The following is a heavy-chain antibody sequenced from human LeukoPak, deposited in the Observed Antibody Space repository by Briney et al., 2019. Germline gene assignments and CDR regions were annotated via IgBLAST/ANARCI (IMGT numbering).Heavy chain of an antibody. CDR3: AKATIWYEEQPYYSDD. Sequence: GGSLRLSCAASGFTFSSYAMSWVRQAPGKGLEWDFAISGSGSTTYYADSVKGPFTISRDNSKNTLYLQMTSLRAEDTAVYYCAKATIWYEEQPYYSDDWGQGTLVTVCS. D-gene: IGHD1/OR15-1a*01. J-gene: IGHJ4*02. CDR1: GFTFSSYA. V-gene: IGHV3-23*01. CDR2: ISGSGSTT.